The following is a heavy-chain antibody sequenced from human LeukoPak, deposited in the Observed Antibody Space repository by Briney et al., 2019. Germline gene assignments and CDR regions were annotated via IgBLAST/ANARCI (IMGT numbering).Heavy chain of an antibody. D-gene: IGHD6-13*01. CDR2: ISGRDGRT. CDR3: VKDKPWEQQLKY. V-gene: IGHV3-23*01. Sequence: GGSLRLSCAVSGLTFYTYAMSWVRQAPGKGLEWVSAISGRDGRTYYTDSVKGRFTISRDNSKNTLYLQMNSLRAEDTAVYFCVKDKPWEQQLKYWGQGTLVTVSS. J-gene: IGHJ4*02. CDR1: GLTFYTYA.